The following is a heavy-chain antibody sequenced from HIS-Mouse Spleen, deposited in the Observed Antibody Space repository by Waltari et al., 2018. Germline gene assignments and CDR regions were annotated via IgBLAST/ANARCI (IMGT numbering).Heavy chain of an antibody. J-gene: IGHJ2*01. CDR2: IYYSGST. CDR3: AREIPYSSSWYDWYFDL. Sequence: QLQLQESGPGLVKPSETLSLTCTVSGGSISSSSYYWGWIRQPPGKGLEWIGSIYYSGSTYSTPSLKSRVTISVDTSKNQFSLKLSSVTAADTAMYYCAREIPYSSSWYDWYFDLWGRGTLVTVSS. D-gene: IGHD6-13*01. V-gene: IGHV4-39*07. CDR1: GGSISSSSYY.